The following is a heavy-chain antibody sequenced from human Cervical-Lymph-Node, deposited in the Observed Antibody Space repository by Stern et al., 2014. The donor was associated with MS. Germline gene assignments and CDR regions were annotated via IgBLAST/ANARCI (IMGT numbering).Heavy chain of an antibody. V-gene: IGHV3-30*04. Sequence: QVQLLESGGGVVQPGRSLRLTCAASGFTFSSSPMHWVRQAPGKGPERVAVLSYDGSQKDYADSVRGRFTISRDNSNNMLYLKLSSLRPEDTAVYYCARDLNLAAWGAFDVWGQGTLVTVSS. CDR1: GFTFSSSP. D-gene: IGHD6-19*01. CDR2: LSYDGSQK. J-gene: IGHJ3*01. CDR3: ARDLNLAAWGAFDV.